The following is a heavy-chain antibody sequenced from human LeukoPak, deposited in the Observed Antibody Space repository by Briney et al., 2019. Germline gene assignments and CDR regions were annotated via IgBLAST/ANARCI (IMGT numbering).Heavy chain of an antibody. CDR2: IYYSGTT. V-gene: IGHV4-39*01. CDR1: GGSINSNSHH. D-gene: IGHD3-9*01. CDR3: ARRGDILTDYALDY. Sequence: PSETLSLTCSVSGGSINSNSHHWDWIRQAPGKGLEWIGNIYYSGTTSYNPSLKSRVTISVDTSKNQFSLRLNSVTAADTAVYYCARRGDILTDYALDYWGQGTLVSVSP. J-gene: IGHJ4*02.